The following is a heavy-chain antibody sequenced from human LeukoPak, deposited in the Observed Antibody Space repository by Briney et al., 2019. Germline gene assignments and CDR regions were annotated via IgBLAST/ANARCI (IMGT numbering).Heavy chain of an antibody. CDR1: GFTFSSYG. CDR3: ARDLLMITFGGVIAPDG. V-gene: IGHV3-30*03. Sequence: PGGSLRLSCAASGFTFSSYGMHWVRQAPGKGLEWVAVISYDGSNKYYADSVKGRFTISRDNSKNTLYLQMNSLRAEDTAVYYCARDLLMITFGGVIAPDGWGQGTLVTVSS. D-gene: IGHD3-16*02. CDR2: ISYDGSNK. J-gene: IGHJ4*02.